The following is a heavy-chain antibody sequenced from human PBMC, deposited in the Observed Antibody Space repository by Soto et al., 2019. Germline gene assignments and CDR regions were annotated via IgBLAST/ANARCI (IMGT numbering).Heavy chain of an antibody. CDR3: ARDRAYYDSTIYQ. D-gene: IGHD3-22*01. CDR2: ISGSGNTI. V-gene: IGHV3-48*02. CDR1: GFTFSSYP. Sequence: GGSLRLSCAASGFTFSSYPMNWVRQAPGKGLEWISYISGSGNTIYYADSVRGRFTISRDNAKNSLYLQMNSLRDEDTAVYYCARDRAYYDSTIYQWGQGTLVTVSS. J-gene: IGHJ4*02.